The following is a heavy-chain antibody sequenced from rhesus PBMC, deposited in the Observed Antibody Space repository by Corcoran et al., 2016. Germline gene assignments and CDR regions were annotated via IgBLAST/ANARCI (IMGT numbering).Heavy chain of an antibody. CDR1: GGSISSNY. V-gene: IGHV4-173*01. CDR2: ISGSGVGT. CDR3: AGLFLYRFDV. Sequence: QLQLQESGPGLVKPSETLSPTCAVSGGSISSNYWSWIRPPPGKGLEWIGRISGSGVGTDYNPSLKSRVTISTDASKNQLSLKLSSVTAADTAVYYCAGLFLYRFDVWGPGVLVTVSS. J-gene: IGHJ5-1*01.